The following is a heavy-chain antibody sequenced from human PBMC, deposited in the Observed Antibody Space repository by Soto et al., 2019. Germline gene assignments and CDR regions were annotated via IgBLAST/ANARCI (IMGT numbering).Heavy chain of an antibody. CDR1: GCSISSGGYS. J-gene: IGHJ4*02. D-gene: IGHD2-15*01. CDR2: IYHSGST. Sequence: SETLSLTCAVSGCSISSGGYSWSWIRQPPGKGLEWIGYIYHSGSTYYNPSLKSRVTISVDRSKNQFSLKLSSVTAADTAVYYCARWNCSGGSCYAGTIDYWGQGTLVTVSS. V-gene: IGHV4-30-2*01. CDR3: ARWNCSGGSCYAGTIDY.